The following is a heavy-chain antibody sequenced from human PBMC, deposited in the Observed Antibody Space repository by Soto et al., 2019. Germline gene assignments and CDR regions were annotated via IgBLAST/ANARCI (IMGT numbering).Heavy chain of an antibody. J-gene: IGHJ6*02. V-gene: IGHV1-8*01. D-gene: IGHD1-26*01. CDR1: GYTFTSYD. Sequence: ASVKVSCKASGYTFTSYDINWVRQATGQGLEWMGLMDPSSGNTGYAQKVQGRVTMTRNTAISTAYMELSSLRSEDTAAYYCARAKERHYSYDGMDVWGQGTTVTVSS. CDR3: ARAKERHYSYDGMDV. CDR2: MDPSSGNT.